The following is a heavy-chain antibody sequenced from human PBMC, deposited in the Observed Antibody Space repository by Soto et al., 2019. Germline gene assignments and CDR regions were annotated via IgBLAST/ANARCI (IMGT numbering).Heavy chain of an antibody. CDR1: GGSISWYY. D-gene: IGHD2-21*02. V-gene: IGHV4-59*01. CDR2: LYNAGST. J-gene: IGHJ6*02. Sequence: QVRLQESGPGLVKPSETLSLTCTVSGGSISWYYWSWIRQPPGKGLEWIGYLYNAGSTIYNPSLKSRVTISVDMSQNQFSLNLNYVTAADTAVYYCARDLWGYCGTDCYPLDVWGQGTTVTVSS. CDR3: ARDLWGYCGTDCYPLDV.